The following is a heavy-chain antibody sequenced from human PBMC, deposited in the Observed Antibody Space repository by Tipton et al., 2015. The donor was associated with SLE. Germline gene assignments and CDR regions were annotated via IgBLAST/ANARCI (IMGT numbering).Heavy chain of an antibody. Sequence: TLSLTCTVSGDSISSNNYFWGWIRQPPEKGLEWIGTIYYSGRTNYNPSLKSRVTISRDTSKNQFSLKLSSVTAADTAVYYCATFFVEGDTIFGPGGWGRGTLVTVSP. CDR3: ATFFVEGDTIFGPGG. J-gene: IGHJ4*02. CDR1: GDSISSNNYF. CDR2: IYYSGRT. D-gene: IGHD3-3*01. V-gene: IGHV4-39*07.